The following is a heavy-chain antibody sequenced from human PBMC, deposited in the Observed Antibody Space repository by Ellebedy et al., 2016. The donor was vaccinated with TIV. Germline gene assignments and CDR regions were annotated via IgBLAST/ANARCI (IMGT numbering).Heavy chain of an antibody. CDR1: GLTFSNAW. Sequence: GESLKISCAASGLTFSNAWMTWVRQAPGKGLEWVGRIKSKTDGGTPDYAAPIEGRFTISRDDSKNTLYLQMNSLKTEDTAVYYCTTDRGIAIRPLFDSWGQGTLVTVSS. J-gene: IGHJ4*02. D-gene: IGHD6-6*01. CDR3: TTDRGIAIRPLFDS. CDR2: IKSKTDGGTP. V-gene: IGHV3-15*01.